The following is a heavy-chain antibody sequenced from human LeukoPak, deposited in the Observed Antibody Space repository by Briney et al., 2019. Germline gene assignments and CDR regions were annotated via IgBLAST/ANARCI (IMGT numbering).Heavy chain of an antibody. CDR2: INYSATT. Sequence: SETLSHTCTVSGDSISSGGYFWSWIRQHPGKGLVWIGYINYSATTYYNPSLKSRLTMSVDTSKNQFSLRLSSVTAADTAVYYCARARLGELSLFYYLDYWGQGALVTVSS. J-gene: IGHJ4*02. CDR3: ARARLGELSLFYYLDY. D-gene: IGHD3-16*02. V-gene: IGHV4-31*03. CDR1: GDSISSGGYF.